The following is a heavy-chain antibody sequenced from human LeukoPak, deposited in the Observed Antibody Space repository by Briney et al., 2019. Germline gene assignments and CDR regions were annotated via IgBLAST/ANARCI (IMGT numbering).Heavy chain of an antibody. D-gene: IGHD6-19*01. CDR2: INPDSGGT. CDR1: GYTFTSYG. Sequence: ASVKVSCKASGYTFTSYGISWLRQAPGQGLEWMGWINPDSGGTNYAQKFQGRVTMTRDTSISTAYMEVSRLRSDDTAVYYCAREGSGWYGNFDYWGEGTLVTVSS. V-gene: IGHV1-2*02. J-gene: IGHJ4*02. CDR3: AREGSGWYGNFDY.